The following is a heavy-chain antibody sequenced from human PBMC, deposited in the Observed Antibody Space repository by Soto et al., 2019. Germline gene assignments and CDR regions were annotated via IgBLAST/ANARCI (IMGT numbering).Heavy chain of an antibody. V-gene: IGHV3-73*02. Sequence: EVQLVESGGGLVQPGGSLKLSCAASGFTFSDSAMHWVRQASGEGLEWLGRIRSKGNNYATEYGASLKGRFTISRDDSKKTTYLQMSNLNTEDTAVYYCVRYSRTLGWFFDLWGRGTLGTVSS. CDR2: IRSKGNNYAT. CDR1: GFTFSDSA. D-gene: IGHD2-21*01. CDR3: VRYSRTLGWFFDL. J-gene: IGHJ2*01.